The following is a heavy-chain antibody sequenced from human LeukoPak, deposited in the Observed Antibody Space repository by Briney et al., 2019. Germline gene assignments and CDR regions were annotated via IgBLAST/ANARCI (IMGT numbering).Heavy chain of an antibody. CDR3: ARVDYDSQSFFDY. J-gene: IGHJ4*02. CDR1: GFTFSNDW. CDR2: IKEDGSET. D-gene: IGHD3-22*01. Sequence: GGSLRLSCAASGFTFSNDWMGWVRQAPGKGLEWVANIKEDGSETYYVDSVKGRFTISRDNAKNSLYLQMNNLRAEDTAVYYCARVDYDSQSFFDYWGQGTLVTVSS. V-gene: IGHV3-7*04.